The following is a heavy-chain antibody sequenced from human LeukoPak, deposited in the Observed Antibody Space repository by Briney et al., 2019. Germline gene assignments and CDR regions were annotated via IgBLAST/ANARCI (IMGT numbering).Heavy chain of an antibody. CDR1: GYSFPTYW. J-gene: IGHJ4*02. V-gene: IGHV5-51*01. CDR3: ARHPNVNIVATIRYFDY. CDR2: IYPGDSDT. Sequence: GESLKVSCKGSGYSFPTYWIGWVRQMPGKGLEWMGIIYPGDSDTRYSPSFQGQVTISADKSISTAYLQWGSLKASDTAMYYCARHPNVNIVATIRYFDYWGQGTLVTVSS. D-gene: IGHD5-12*01.